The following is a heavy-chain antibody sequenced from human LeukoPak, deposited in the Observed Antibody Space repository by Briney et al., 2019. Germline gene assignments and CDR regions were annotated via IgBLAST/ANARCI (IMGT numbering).Heavy chain of an antibody. D-gene: IGHD1-26*01. CDR1: GFTFSSYG. CDR2: ISGSGGST. CDR3: AKDLLNSGSYFTRPSNFDY. Sequence: PPGGSLRLSCAASGFTFSSYGMSWVRQAPGKGLEWVSAISGSGGSTYYADSVKGRFTISRDNSKNTLYLQMNSLRAEDTAVYYCAKDLLNSGSYFTRPSNFDYWGQGTLVTVSS. V-gene: IGHV3-23*01. J-gene: IGHJ4*02.